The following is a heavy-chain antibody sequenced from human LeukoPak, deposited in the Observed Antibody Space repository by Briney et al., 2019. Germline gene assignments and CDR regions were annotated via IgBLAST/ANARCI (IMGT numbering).Heavy chain of an antibody. Sequence: GKSLNISCKGSGYSFTSYWIVWVRHMPAKGLEWMGISDPGDSDTRYIPSFQHQVTISADMSISNDYLQWSSMKASDTAMYYCASSTHYDMLTGYQTPPDAFDIWGEGTMVTVSS. D-gene: IGHD3-9*01. V-gene: IGHV5-51*01. CDR2: SDPGDSDT. CDR1: GYSFTSYW. CDR3: ASSTHYDMLTGYQTPPDAFDI. J-gene: IGHJ3*02.